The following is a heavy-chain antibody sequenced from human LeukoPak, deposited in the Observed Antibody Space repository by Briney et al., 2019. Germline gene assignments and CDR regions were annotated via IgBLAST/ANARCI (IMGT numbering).Heavy chain of an antibody. J-gene: IGHJ6*02. V-gene: IGHV1-58*01. CDR1: GFTFTSSA. CDR3: AADSSYYYYYGMDV. Sequence: ASVKVSCKASGFTFTSSAVQWVRQARGQRLEWIGWIVVGSGNTNYAQKFQERVTITRDMSTGTAYMELSSLRSEDTAVYYCAADSSYYYYYGMDVWGQGTTVTVSS. CDR2: IVVGSGNT.